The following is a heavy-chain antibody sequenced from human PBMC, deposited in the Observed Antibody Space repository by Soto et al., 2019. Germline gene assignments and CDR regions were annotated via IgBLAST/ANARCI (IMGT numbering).Heavy chain of an antibody. J-gene: IGHJ4*02. D-gene: IGHD3-3*01. CDR2: INHSGST. CDR3: ASSYYDFWSGYSDY. Sequence: SETLSLTCAVYCGSFSGYYWSWIRQPPGKGLEWIGEINHSGSTNYNPSLKSRVTISVDTSKNQFSLKLSSVTAADTAVYYCASSYYDFWSGYSDYWGQGTLVTVSS. CDR1: CGSFSGYY. V-gene: IGHV4-34*01.